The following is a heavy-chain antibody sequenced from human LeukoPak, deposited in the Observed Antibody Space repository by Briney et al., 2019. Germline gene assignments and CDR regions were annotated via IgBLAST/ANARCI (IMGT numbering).Heavy chain of an antibody. CDR2: INAYNGNT. V-gene: IGHV1-18*01. Sequence: ASVKVSCKASGYTFTSYGISWVRQAPGQGLEWMGWINAYNGNTNYAQKLQGRVTMTTDTSTSTAYMELRSLRSDDTAVYYCARGISGYDTGYSYAPFGDYWGQGTLVTVSS. J-gene: IGHJ4*02. CDR3: ARGISGYDTGYSYAPFGDY. CDR1: GYTFTSYG. D-gene: IGHD5-12*01.